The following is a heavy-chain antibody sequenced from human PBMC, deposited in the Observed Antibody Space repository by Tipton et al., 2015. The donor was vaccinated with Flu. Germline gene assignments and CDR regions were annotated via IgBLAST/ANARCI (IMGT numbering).Heavy chain of an antibody. V-gene: IGHV4-38-2*02. CDR1: GYSISSGFY. J-gene: IGHJ4*02. D-gene: IGHD1-1*01. CDR3: ARVWSSFVATASLDY. CDR2: IRYGGSS. Sequence: TLSLTCTVSGYSISSGFYWGWIRQPPGKGLEWIGSIRYGGSSYYTPSLKSRVTISLDMSKDQFSLKLASVTAADTAVYYRARVWSSFVATASLDYWGRGTLVTVSS.